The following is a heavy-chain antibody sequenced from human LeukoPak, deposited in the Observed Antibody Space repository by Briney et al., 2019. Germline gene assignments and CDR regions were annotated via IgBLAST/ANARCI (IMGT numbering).Heavy chain of an antibody. CDR2: IYPGDSDT. V-gene: IGHV5-51*01. J-gene: IGHJ4*02. CDR1: GYSFTSYW. Sequence: GESLKISCKGSGYSFTSYWIGWVRQMPGKGLEWMGIIYPGDSDTRYSPSFQGQVTISADKSISTAYLQWSSLKASDTAMYYCAREDDSSGYASEPFDYWGQGTLVTVSS. D-gene: IGHD3-22*01. CDR3: AREDDSSGYASEPFDY.